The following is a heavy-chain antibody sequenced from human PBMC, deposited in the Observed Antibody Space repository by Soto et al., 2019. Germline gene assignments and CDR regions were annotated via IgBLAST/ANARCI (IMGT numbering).Heavy chain of an antibody. D-gene: IGHD3-10*01. CDR2: IYYSGST. Sequence: SETLSLTCTVSGGSVSSGSYYWSWIRQPPGKGLEWIGYIYYSGSTNYNPSLKSRVTISVDTSKNQFSLKLSSVTAADTAVYYCARAYYYGSGFYYYYGMDVWGQGTTVTVSS. CDR3: ARAYYYGSGFYYYYGMDV. CDR1: GGSVSSGSYY. J-gene: IGHJ6*02. V-gene: IGHV4-61*01.